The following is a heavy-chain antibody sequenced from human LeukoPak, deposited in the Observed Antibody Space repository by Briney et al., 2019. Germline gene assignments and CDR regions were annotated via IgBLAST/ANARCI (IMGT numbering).Heavy chain of an antibody. CDR3: ARTSRAVITRYFDY. Sequence: GESLKISCKGSGYSFTSYWIGWVRQMPREELEWRGIIYPGYSDTRYSPFFKGQVTSSADKSISTAYLQWSSLKASDTAMYYCARTSRAVITRYFDYWGQGTLVTASS. D-gene: IGHD4-17*01. CDR1: GYSFTSYW. CDR2: IYPGYSDT. V-gene: IGHV5-51*01. J-gene: IGHJ4*02.